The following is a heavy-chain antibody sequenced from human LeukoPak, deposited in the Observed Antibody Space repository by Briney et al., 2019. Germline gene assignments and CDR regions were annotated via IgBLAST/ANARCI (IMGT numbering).Heavy chain of an antibody. CDR2: VAFHGGTS. V-gene: IGHV3-30*02. D-gene: IGHD1-1*01. J-gene: IGHJ1*01. Sequence: GGSLRLSCAASGFTFSGYGAGWVRQAPGKGLEWVAYVAFHGGTSYYADSVKGRFTISRDNSKNRLFLHMSDLRVEDAAIYYCVVLPMDTSYHRNNRDYTTGADWGQGTLVTVST. CDR3: VVLPMDTSYHRNNRDYTTGAD. CDR1: GFTFSGYG.